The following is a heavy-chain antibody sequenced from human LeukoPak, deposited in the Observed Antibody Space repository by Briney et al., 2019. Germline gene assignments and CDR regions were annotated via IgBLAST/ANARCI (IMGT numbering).Heavy chain of an antibody. CDR2: IIPILGIA. V-gene: IGHV1-69*04. Sequence: ASVKVSCKACGGTFSSYAISWVRQAPGQGLEWMGRIIPILGIANYAQKFQGRVTITADKSTSTAYMEVSSLRSEDTAVYYCARTASGLDYWGQGTLVTVSS. CDR1: GGTFSSYA. CDR3: ARTASGLDY. J-gene: IGHJ4*02. D-gene: IGHD7-27*01.